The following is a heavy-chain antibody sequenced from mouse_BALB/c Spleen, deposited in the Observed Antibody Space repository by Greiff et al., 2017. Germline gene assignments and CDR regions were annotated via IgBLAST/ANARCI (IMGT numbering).Heavy chain of an antibody. CDR1: GYSITSDYA. V-gene: IGHV3-2*02. CDR2: ISYSGST. Sequence: EVQLQESGPGLVKPSQSLSLTCTVTGYSITSDYAWNWIRQFPGNKLEWMGYISYSGSTSYNPSLKSRISITRDTSKNQFFLQLNSVTTEDTATYYCASGDRIDYWGQGTTLTVSS. D-gene: IGHD2-14*01. CDR3: ASGDRIDY. J-gene: IGHJ2*01.